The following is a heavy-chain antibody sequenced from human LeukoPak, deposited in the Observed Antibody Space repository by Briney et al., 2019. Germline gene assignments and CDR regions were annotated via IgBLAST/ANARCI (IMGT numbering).Heavy chain of an antibody. CDR1: GGSFSGYY. V-gene: IGHV4-34*01. CDR2: INHSGST. CDR3: ARQGGGFWYFDL. Sequence: SETLSLTCAVYGGSFSGYYWSWVRQPPGKGLEWIGEINHSGSTNYNPSLKSRVTISVDTSKNQFSLKLSSVTAADTAVYYCARQGGGFWYFDLWGRGTLVTVSS. D-gene: IGHD6-25*01. J-gene: IGHJ2*01.